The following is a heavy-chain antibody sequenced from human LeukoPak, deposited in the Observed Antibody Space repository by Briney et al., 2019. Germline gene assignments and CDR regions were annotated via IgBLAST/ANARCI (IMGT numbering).Heavy chain of an antibody. CDR3: ARRLRLRGGNKRRGMDV. CDR2: INPSGGST. J-gene: IGHJ6*02. V-gene: IGHV1-46*01. D-gene: IGHD4-23*01. CDR1: GYTFTGSY. Sequence: ASVKVSCKASGYTFTGSYIHWVRQAPGQGLEWMGIINPSGGSTSYAQKFQGRVTMTRDTSTSTVYMELSSLRSEDTAVYYCARRLRLRGGNKRRGMDVWGQGTTVTVSS.